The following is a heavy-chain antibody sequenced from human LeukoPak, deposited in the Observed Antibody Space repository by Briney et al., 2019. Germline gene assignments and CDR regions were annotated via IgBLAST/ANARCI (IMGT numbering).Heavy chain of an antibody. CDR2: INHSGST. D-gene: IGHD3-3*01. J-gene: IGHJ3*02. CDR1: GGSFSGYY. Sequence: PSETLSLTCAVYGGSFSGYYWSWIRQPPGKGLEWNGEINHSGSTNYNPSLKSRVTISVDTSKNQFSLKLSSVTAADTAVYYCASADFWSGTEAFDIWGQGTMVTVSS. CDR3: ASADFWSGTEAFDI. V-gene: IGHV4-34*01.